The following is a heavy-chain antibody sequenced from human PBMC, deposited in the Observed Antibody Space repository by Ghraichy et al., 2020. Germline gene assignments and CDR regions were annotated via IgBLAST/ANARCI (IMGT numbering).Heavy chain of an antibody. CDR1: GFIFRSHW. CDR3: ARGHGDFKGTDV. V-gene: IGHV3-7*01. Sequence: GGSLRLSCAASGFIFRSHWMSWVRQAPGKGLEWVAHIKEDGSEKRYVDSVEGRFSISRDNAKNSLYLEINNLRAEDTAVYFCARGHGDFKGTDVWGQGTTVTVSS. CDR2: IKEDGSEK. J-gene: IGHJ6*02. D-gene: IGHD3-10*01.